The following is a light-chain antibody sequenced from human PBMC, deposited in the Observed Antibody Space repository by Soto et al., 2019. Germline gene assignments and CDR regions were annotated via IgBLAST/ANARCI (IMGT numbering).Light chain of an antibody. CDR2: KKN. J-gene: IGLJ1*01. V-gene: IGLV1-47*01. CDR3: AAWDDILTRPV. Sequence: QSVLTQPPSASGTPGQRVAISCSGSTSTIGTSYVYWHQQFPGTAPKRLSQKKNQPPTRAPDRFSGSKAGTSASLAISGLLSEDEAEYYCAAWDDILTRPVFGPGTKVTVL. CDR1: TSTIGTSY.